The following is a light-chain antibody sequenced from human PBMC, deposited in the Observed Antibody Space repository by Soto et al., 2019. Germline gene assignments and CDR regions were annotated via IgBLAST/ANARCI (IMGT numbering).Light chain of an antibody. V-gene: IGKV1-39*01. J-gene: IGKJ3*01. CDR1: GNINTY. Sequence: DIQMAQSPSSLSASVGDTITITCRASGNINTYLNWYQQKPGKAPKLLIFGASSLQSGVPSRFSGSGSRTDFTLTINSLQPEDFATYCCQQTSAAPFTFGPGTKVDIK. CDR2: GAS. CDR3: QQTSAAPFT.